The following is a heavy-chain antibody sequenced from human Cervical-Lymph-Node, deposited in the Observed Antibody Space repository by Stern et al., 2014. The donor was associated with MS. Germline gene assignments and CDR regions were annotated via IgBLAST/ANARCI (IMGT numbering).Heavy chain of an antibody. V-gene: IGHV1-69*01. CDR3: ARGELKEGLVRGMDV. CDR1: GGTFSSYA. D-gene: IGHD1-26*01. J-gene: IGHJ6*02. Sequence: VQLEESGAEVKKPGSSVKVSCKASGGTFSSYAISWVRQAPGQGLEWMGGIIPIFGTANYAQKFQGRVTITADESNSTAYMEVSSLRSEDTAVYYCARGELKEGLVRGMDVWGQGTTVTVSS. CDR2: IIPIFGTA.